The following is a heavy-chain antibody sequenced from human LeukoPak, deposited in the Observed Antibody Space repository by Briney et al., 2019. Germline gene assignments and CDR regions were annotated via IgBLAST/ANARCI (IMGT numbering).Heavy chain of an antibody. D-gene: IGHD2-15*01. V-gene: IGHV3-23*01. CDR1: GLTLSSCA. CDR2: ISISGDT. Sequence: GSLRLSCAAPGLTLSSCAMSWVRQAPGKGLEWVSLISISGDTYYADSVKGRFTLSRDNSMDTLYLQMNSLRGEDTAVYCCAKELRPNDYWGQGTLVTVSS. CDR3: AKELRPNDY. J-gene: IGHJ4*03.